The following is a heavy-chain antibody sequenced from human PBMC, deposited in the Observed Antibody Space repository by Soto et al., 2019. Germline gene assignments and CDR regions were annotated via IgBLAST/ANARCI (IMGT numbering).Heavy chain of an antibody. CDR1: GGTFISYA. CDR3: ARDSFARSDTAENWFDP. J-gene: IGHJ5*02. V-gene: IGHV1-69*13. D-gene: IGHD5-18*01. Sequence: SVEVSCKASGGTFISYAISWVRQAPGQGLEWMGGIIPIFGTANYAQKFQGRVTITADESTSTAYMELSSLRSEDTAVYYCARDSFARSDTAENWFDPWGQGTLVTVSS. CDR2: IIPIFGTA.